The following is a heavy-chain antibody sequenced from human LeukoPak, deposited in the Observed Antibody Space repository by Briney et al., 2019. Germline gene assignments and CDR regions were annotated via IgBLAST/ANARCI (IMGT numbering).Heavy chain of an antibody. CDR1: GFTFSSYS. Sequence: GALRLSCAASGFTFSSYSMNGVRQAPGKGLEWVSYISSSSSTIYYADSVKGRFTISRDNAKNSLYLQMNSLRAEDTAVYYCAREEGYCSSTSCYHWFDPWGQGTLVTVSS. V-gene: IGHV3-48*01. CDR2: ISSSSSTI. D-gene: IGHD2-2*01. CDR3: AREEGYCSSTSCYHWFDP. J-gene: IGHJ5*02.